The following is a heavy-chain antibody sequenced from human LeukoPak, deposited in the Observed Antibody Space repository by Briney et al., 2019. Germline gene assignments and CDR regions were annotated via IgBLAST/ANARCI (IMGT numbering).Heavy chain of an antibody. CDR3: AGHYYGSGSYYPYYYYGMDV. CDR1: GGTFSIYA. CDR2: IIPIFGTA. Sequence: ASVKVSCKASGGTFSIYAISWVRQAPGQGLEWMGGIIPIFGTANYAQKFQGRVTFTADKSTSTAYMELSSLRSEDTAVYYCAGHYYGSGSYYPYYYYGMDVWGKGTTVTVSS. V-gene: IGHV1-69*06. J-gene: IGHJ6*04. D-gene: IGHD3-10*01.